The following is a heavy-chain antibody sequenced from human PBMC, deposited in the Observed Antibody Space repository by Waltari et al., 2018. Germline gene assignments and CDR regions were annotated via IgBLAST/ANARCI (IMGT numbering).Heavy chain of an antibody. D-gene: IGHD3-16*02. CDR2: IYYSGRT. J-gene: IGHJ4*02. V-gene: IGHV4-59*01. CDR1: GGSISSYY. Sequence: QVQLQESGPGLVKPSETLSLTCTVSGGSISSYYWSWIRQPPGKGLEWIGYIYYSGRTNYHPSLKSRVTISVDTSKNQFSLKLSSVTAADTAVYYCARGNYVWGSYRWPSLYFDYWGQGTLVTVSS. CDR3: ARGNYVWGSYRWPSLYFDY.